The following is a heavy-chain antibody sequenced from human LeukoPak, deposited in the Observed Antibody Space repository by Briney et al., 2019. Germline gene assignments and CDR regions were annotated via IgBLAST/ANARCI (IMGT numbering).Heavy chain of an antibody. D-gene: IGHD6-19*01. CDR2: ISYDGINR. J-gene: IGHJ3*02. CDR1: GFTFIDYA. V-gene: IGHV3-30-3*01. CDR3: AAVKNAFDI. Sequence: GGSLRLSCAASGFTFIDYAMHWVRQAPGKGLEWVAVISYDGINRYYADSVRGRFTISRDNSKDTVYLQMNSLKDEETAVYYCAAVKNAFDIWGQGTMVTVSS.